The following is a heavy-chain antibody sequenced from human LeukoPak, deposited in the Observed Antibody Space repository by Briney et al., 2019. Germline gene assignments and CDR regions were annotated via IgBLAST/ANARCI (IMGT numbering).Heavy chain of an antibody. CDR1: GGTFSSYT. V-gene: IGHV1-69*02. Sequence: GASVKVSCKASGGTFSSYTISWVRQAPGRGLEWMGRIIPILGIANYAQKFQGRVTITADKSTSTAYMELSSLRSEDTAVYYCAGEDSSSDRFDYWGQGTLVTVSS. CDR3: AGEDSSSDRFDY. CDR2: IIPILGIA. D-gene: IGHD6-6*01. J-gene: IGHJ4*02.